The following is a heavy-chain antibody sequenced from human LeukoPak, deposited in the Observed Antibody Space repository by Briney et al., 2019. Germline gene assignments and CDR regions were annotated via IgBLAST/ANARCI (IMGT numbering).Heavy chain of an antibody. D-gene: IGHD6-13*01. CDR1: GFTFSSYS. J-gene: IGHJ4*02. Sequence: GGSLRLSCAASGFTFSSYSMNWVRQAPGKGLEWVSSISSSSSYIYYADSVKGRFTISRGNAKNSLYLQMNSLRAEDTAVYYCARQAPQAAAGLDYWGQGTLVTVSS. V-gene: IGHV3-21*01. CDR3: ARQAPQAAAGLDY. CDR2: ISSSSSYI.